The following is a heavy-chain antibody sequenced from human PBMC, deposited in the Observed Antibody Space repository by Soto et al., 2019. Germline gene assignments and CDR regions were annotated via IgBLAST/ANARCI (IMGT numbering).Heavy chain of an antibody. CDR1: GFTFSSYW. D-gene: IGHD6-19*01. V-gene: IGHV3-74*01. J-gene: IGHJ2*01. CDR3: ARGYSSGWYAGYFDL. Sequence: EVQLVESGGGLVQPGGSLRLSCAASGFTFSSYWMHGVRQAPGKGLVWVSRINSDGSSTSYADSVKGRFTISRDNAKNTLYLQMNSLRAEDTAVYYCARGYSSGWYAGYFDLWGRGTLVTVSS. CDR2: INSDGSST.